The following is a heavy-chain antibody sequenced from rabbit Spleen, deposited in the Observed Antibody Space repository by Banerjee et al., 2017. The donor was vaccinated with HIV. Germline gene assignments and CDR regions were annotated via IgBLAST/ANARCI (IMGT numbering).Heavy chain of an antibody. CDR3: ARDAGGDPDYDYAFTL. CDR2: IAIGSVRT. CDR1: GFSFSSGYY. J-gene: IGHJ4*01. D-gene: IGHD6-1*01. V-gene: IGHV1S45*01. Sequence: QEHLEESGGDLVKPGASLTLTCTASGFSFSSGYYMCWVRQAPGKGLEWIGCIAIGSVRTYYASWAKGRFTISKASSTTVTLQMTSLTAADTATYFCARDAGGDPDYDYAFTLWGPGTLVTV.